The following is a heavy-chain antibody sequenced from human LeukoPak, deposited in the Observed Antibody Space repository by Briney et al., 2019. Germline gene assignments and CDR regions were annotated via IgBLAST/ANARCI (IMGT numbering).Heavy chain of an antibody. J-gene: IGHJ5*02. Sequence: ASVKVSCEVSGYTLTELSMHWVRQAPGKGLEWMGGFDPEDGETIYAQKFQGRVTMTEDTSTDTAYMELSSLRSEDTAVYYCATFVKFPLHYGDYVPNWFDPWGQGTLVTVSS. D-gene: IGHD4-17*01. CDR1: GYTLTELS. CDR2: FDPEDGET. CDR3: ATFVKFPLHYGDYVPNWFDP. V-gene: IGHV1-24*01.